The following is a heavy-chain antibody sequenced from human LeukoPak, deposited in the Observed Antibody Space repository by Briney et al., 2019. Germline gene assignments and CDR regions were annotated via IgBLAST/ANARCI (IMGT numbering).Heavy chain of an antibody. J-gene: IGHJ4*02. V-gene: IGHV4-59*01. CDR3: ARGLESGITETTLGY. CDR2: IYYSGST. Sequence: PSETLSLTCTVSGGSISSYYWSWIRQPPGKGLEWIGYIYYSGSTNYNPSLKSRVTISVDTSKNQFSLKLSSVTAADTAVYYCARGLESGITETTLGYWGQGTLVTVSS. D-gene: IGHD1-7*01. CDR1: GGSISSYY.